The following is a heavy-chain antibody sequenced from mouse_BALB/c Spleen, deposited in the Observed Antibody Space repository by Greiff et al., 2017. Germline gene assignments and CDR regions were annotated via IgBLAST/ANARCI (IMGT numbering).Heavy chain of an antibody. CDR1: GFTFSSYG. CDR3: ARDRGNYGGYAMDY. Sequence: DVKLVESGGGLVQPGGSLKLSCAASGFTFSSYGMSWVRQTPDKRLELVATINSNGGSTYYPDSVKGRFTISRDNAKNTLYLQMSSLKSEDTAMYYCARDRGNYGGYAMDYWGQGTSVTVSS. CDR2: INSNGGST. V-gene: IGHV5-6-3*01. J-gene: IGHJ4*01. D-gene: IGHD2-1*01.